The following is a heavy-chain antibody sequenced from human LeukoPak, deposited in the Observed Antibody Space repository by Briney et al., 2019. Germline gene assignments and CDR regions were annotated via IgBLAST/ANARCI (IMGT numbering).Heavy chain of an antibody. CDR1: GYTFIGYY. Sequence: RASVKVSCKASGYTFIGYYMHWVRQAPGQGLEWMGWINPNSGGTNYAQKFQGRVTMTRDTSISTAYMELSRLRSDDTAVYYCARDGQLRTYYYYYMDVWGKGTTVTVSS. V-gene: IGHV1-2*02. CDR3: ARDGQLRTYYYYYMDV. D-gene: IGHD2-2*01. J-gene: IGHJ6*03. CDR2: INPNSGGT.